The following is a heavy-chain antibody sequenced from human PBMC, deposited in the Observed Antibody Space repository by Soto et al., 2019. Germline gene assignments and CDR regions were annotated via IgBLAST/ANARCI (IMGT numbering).Heavy chain of an antibody. J-gene: IGHJ4*02. Sequence: SETLSLTCTVSGGSISSSSYYWGWIRQPPGKGLEWIGSIYYSGSTYYNPSLKSRVTISVDTSKNQFSLKLSSVTAADTAVYYCARLGGVADDYWGQGTLVTVSS. CDR2: IYYSGST. CDR3: ARLGGVADDY. CDR1: GGSISSSSYY. V-gene: IGHV4-39*01. D-gene: IGHD6-19*01.